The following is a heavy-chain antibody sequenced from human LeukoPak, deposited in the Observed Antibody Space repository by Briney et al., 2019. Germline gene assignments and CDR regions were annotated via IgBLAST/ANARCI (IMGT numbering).Heavy chain of an antibody. CDR2: MFHSGST. J-gene: IGHJ6*03. Sequence: SETLSLTCTVSGYSMKSGYYWGWIRQSPGKGLEWMGSMFHSGSTYDSASLKSRVTISVDTSKNQFSLKLSSVTAADTAVYYCVRDAAHYMDVWGKGTTVTVS. D-gene: IGHD6-6*01. CDR3: VRDAAHYMDV. CDR1: GYSMKSGYY. V-gene: IGHV4-38-2*02.